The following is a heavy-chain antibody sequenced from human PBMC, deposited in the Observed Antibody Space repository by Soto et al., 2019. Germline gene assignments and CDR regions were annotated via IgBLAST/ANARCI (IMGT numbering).Heavy chain of an antibody. CDR3: ARGSTTVTPLGDY. Sequence: QVQLVQSGAEVKKPGASVQVSCKASGYTFTAYYIHWVRQAPGEGLEWMAWINIYTGDADLAPEFQGRVTVTRDTSINTVYMDLSGLRSDDTALYYCARGSTTVTPLGDYWGQGTLVSVSS. D-gene: IGHD4-17*01. V-gene: IGHV1-2*02. CDR1: GYTFTAYY. J-gene: IGHJ4*02. CDR2: INIYTGDA.